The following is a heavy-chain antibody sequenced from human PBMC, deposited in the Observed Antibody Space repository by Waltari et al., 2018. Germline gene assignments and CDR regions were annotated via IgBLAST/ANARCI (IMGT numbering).Heavy chain of an antibody. V-gene: IGHV4-34*01. J-gene: IGHJ5*02. Sequence: QVQLQQWGAGLLKPSETLSLTCAVYGGSFSGYYWSWIRQPPGKGLEWIGEINHSGSTNYNPSLNGRVTISVDPSKNQFPLKLRSVTAADTAVYYCARGGRDYVWGSYRPNWFDPWGQGTLVTVSS. CDR2: INHSGST. CDR1: GGSFSGYY. D-gene: IGHD3-16*02. CDR3: ARGGRDYVWGSYRPNWFDP.